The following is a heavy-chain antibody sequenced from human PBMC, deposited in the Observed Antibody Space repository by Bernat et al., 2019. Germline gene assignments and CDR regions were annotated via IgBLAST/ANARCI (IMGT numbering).Heavy chain of an antibody. D-gene: IGHD3-10*01. CDR3: ARGATTMVRGVITCYYYGMDV. Sequence: QVQLVESGGGVVQPGRSLRLSCAASGFTFSSYGMHWVRQAPGKGLEWVAVIWYDGSNKYYADSVKGRFTISRDNSKNTLYLQMNSLRAEDTAVYYCARGATTMVRGVITCYYYGMDVWGQGTTVTVSS. CDR2: IWYDGSNK. V-gene: IGHV3-33*01. CDR1: GFTFSSYG. J-gene: IGHJ6*02.